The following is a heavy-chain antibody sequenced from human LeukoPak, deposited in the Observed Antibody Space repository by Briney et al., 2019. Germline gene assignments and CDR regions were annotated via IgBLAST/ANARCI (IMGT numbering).Heavy chain of an antibody. Sequence: PSETLSLTCTVSGGSISRGSYYWSWIRQPAGKGLEWIGRIYTSGSTNYNPSLQIRVTISVDTSKHQFSLKLISVTAADTALYFSAGEVVAVAAALVVDYYYMDVWGKGTTVTVSS. D-gene: IGHD2-15*01. CDR2: IYTSGST. J-gene: IGHJ6*03. CDR3: AGEVVAVAAALVVDYYYMDV. V-gene: IGHV4-61*02. CDR1: GGSISRGSYY.